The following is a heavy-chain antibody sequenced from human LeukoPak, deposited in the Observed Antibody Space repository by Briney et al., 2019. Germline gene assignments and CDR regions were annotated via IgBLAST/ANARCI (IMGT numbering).Heavy chain of an antibody. Sequence: GGSLTLSCAAAGFTFSNYWMSWVRQAPGKGLDWVANIKQDESEKYYVDSVKGRFTISRDNAKSSLYLQMNSLRAEDTAVYYCARALDSSSSRYQAFEEWGQGTLVTVSS. CDR3: ARALDSSSSRYQAFEE. D-gene: IGHD2-2*01. V-gene: IGHV3-7*01. J-gene: IGHJ4*02. CDR2: IKQDESEK. CDR1: GFTFSNYW.